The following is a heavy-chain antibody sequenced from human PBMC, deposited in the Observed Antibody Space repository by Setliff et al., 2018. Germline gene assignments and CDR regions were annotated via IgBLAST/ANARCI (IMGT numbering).Heavy chain of an antibody. CDR1: GYTFTTYA. J-gene: IGHJ5*02. D-gene: IGHD2-15*01. CDR2: INAYNGNA. V-gene: IGHV1-18*01. Sequence: GASVKVSCKTSGYTFTTYAISCMQQAPGQGLEWMGWINAYNGNANYAQKFQGRVSMTTDTSTSTAYMELRSLRSDDTAVYYCAKDRVEVVVAAPQARFDPWGQGTLVTVSS. CDR3: AKDRVEVVVAAPQARFDP.